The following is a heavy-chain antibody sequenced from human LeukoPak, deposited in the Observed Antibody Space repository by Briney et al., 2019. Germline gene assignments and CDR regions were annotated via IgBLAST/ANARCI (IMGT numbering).Heavy chain of an antibody. CDR3: AKRGVVIRVILVGFHKEAYYFDS. CDR2: ISDSAGST. Sequence: PGGSLRLSCAVSGVTLSNYGISWVRQAPGKGLEWVAGISDSAGSTNYADSVKGRFTISRDNPKNTLYLQMNSLRAEDTAVYFCAKRGVVIRVILVGFHKEAYYFDSWGQGALVTVSS. CDR1: GVTLSNYG. J-gene: IGHJ4*02. V-gene: IGHV3-23*01. D-gene: IGHD3-22*01.